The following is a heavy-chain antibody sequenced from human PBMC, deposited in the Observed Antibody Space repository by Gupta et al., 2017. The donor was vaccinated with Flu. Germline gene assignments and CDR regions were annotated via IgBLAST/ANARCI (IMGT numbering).Heavy chain of an antibody. CDR2: ISGSGGST. CDR3: AKVSGVTMVRGMYYFDY. CDR1: GFTFSSYA. Sequence: EVQLLESGGGLVQPGGSLRLSCAASGFTFSSYAMSWVRQAPGKGLEWVSAISGSGGSTYYADSVKGRFTISRDNSKNTLYLQMNSLRAEDTAVYYCAKVSGVTMVRGMYYFDYWGQGTLVTVSS. J-gene: IGHJ4*02. V-gene: IGHV3-23*01. D-gene: IGHD3-10*01.